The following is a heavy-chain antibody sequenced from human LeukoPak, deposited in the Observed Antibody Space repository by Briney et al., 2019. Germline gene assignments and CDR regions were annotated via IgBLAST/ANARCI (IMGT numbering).Heavy chain of an antibody. Sequence: ASVKVSCKASGYTFTSYGISWVRQAPGQGLEWMGWISAYNGNTNYAQKLQGGVTMTTDTSTSTAYMELRSLRSDDTAVYYCARDGRYYDSSGDEEIDYWGQGTLVTVSS. D-gene: IGHD3-22*01. CDR2: ISAYNGNT. CDR3: ARDGRYYDSSGDEEIDY. V-gene: IGHV1-18*01. J-gene: IGHJ4*02. CDR1: GYTFTSYG.